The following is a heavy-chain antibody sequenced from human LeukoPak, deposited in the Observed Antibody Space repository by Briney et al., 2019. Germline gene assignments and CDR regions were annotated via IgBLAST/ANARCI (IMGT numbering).Heavy chain of an antibody. D-gene: IGHD1-14*01. J-gene: IGHJ4*02. CDR3: ARGPTVLYFDY. V-gene: IGHV1-46*01. CDR1: GYPFTTYY. CDR2: INPSGGST. Sequence: ASVKVSFQTAGYPFTTYYMHWVRPAPGQGLEWMGVINPSGGSTTYAQNFQGRVTMSRDKSTSTAYMELSSLGSEDTAVYFCARGPTVLYFDYWGQGALVTVSS.